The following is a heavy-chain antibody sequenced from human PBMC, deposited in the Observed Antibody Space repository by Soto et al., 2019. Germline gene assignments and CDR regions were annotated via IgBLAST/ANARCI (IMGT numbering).Heavy chain of an antibody. Sequence: GGSLRLSCAASGFTFSSYSMNWVRQAPGKGLEWVSYISSSSSTIYYADSVKGRFTISRDNAKNSLYLQMNSLRDEDTAVYYCARDLRVGFCSSTSCYINYYGMGDWGQGTTVTVSS. V-gene: IGHV3-48*02. CDR2: ISSSSSTI. CDR1: GFTFSSYS. CDR3: ARDLRVGFCSSTSCYINYYGMGD. J-gene: IGHJ6*02. D-gene: IGHD2-2*02.